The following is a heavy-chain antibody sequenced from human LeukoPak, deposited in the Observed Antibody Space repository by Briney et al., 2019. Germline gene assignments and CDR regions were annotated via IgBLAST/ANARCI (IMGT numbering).Heavy chain of an antibody. D-gene: IGHD1-7*01. V-gene: IGHV3-48*04. CDR2: ISSDGTTQ. J-gene: IGHJ6*02. CDR1: GFIFSTYS. CDR3: ARDWLELAPAYYYYGMDV. Sequence: PGGSLRLSCAASGFIFSTYSMNWVRQAPGKGLEWVSYISSDGTTQYYADSVRGRFTISRDNAKNSLYLQMNSLRAEDTAVYYCARDWLELAPAYYYYGMDVWGQGTTVTVSS.